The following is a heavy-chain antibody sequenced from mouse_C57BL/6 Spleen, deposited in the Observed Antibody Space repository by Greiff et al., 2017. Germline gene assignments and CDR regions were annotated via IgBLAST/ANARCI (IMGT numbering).Heavy chain of an antibody. J-gene: IGHJ2*01. Sequence: VKLQESGPGLVAPSQSLSITCTVSGFSLTSYAISWVRQPPGKGLEWLGVIWTGGGTNYNSALKSRLSISKDNSKSQVFLKMNSLQTDDTARYYCARNIGHYYGSSYFDYWGQGTTLTVSS. CDR1: GFSLTSYA. CDR2: IWTGGGT. CDR3: ARNIGHYYGSSYFDY. D-gene: IGHD1-1*01. V-gene: IGHV2-9-1*01.